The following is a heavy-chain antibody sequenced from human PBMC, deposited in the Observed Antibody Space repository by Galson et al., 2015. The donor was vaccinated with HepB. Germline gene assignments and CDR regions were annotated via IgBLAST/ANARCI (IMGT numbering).Heavy chain of an antibody. CDR2: IGSKANNYAT. J-gene: IGHJ4*02. CDR3: TRMGDLSGYSSR. D-gene: IGHD6-13*01. Sequence: LRLSCAASGFTFSGSAIHWVRQASGKGLEWIGRIGSKANNYATAYTAPAKGRFTISRDDPENTAYLQMNSLKTQDTAVYYCTRMGDLSGYSSRWGQGTLVTVSS. V-gene: IGHV3-73*01. CDR1: GFTFSGSA.